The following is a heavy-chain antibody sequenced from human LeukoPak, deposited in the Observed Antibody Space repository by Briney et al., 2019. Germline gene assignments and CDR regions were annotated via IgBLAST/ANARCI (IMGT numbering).Heavy chain of an antibody. D-gene: IGHD1-26*01. CDR1: GFTFSSYA. Sequence: GRSLRLSCAASGFTFSSYAMHWVRQAPGRGLEWVAAISHDESNKYYGDSVKGRFTISRDKSKNTLYLQMNSLRAEDTAVYYCARGSGSYWAPDYWGQGTLDSVS. CDR3: ARGSGSYWAPDY. V-gene: IGHV3-30-3*01. CDR2: ISHDESNK. J-gene: IGHJ4*02.